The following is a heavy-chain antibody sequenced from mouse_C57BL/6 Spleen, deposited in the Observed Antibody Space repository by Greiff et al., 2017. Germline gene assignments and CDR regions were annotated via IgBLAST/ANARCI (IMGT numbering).Heavy chain of an antibody. J-gene: IGHJ2*01. CDR3: AREGYGSSPFDY. Sequence: VQLQQSGPGLVKPSQSLSLTCSVTGYSITSGYYWNWIRQFPGNKLEWMGYISYDGSNNYNPSLKNRISITRDTSKNQFFLKLNSVTTEDTATYYCAREGYGSSPFDYWGQGTTLTVSS. D-gene: IGHD1-1*01. CDR2: ISYDGSN. CDR1: GYSITSGYY. V-gene: IGHV3-6*01.